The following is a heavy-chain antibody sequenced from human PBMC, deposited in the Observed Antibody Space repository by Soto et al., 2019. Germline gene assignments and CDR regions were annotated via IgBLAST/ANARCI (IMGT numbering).Heavy chain of an antibody. V-gene: IGHV3-30*03. CDR3: ATSTYDSSGYYLNWYFDL. J-gene: IGHJ2*01. D-gene: IGHD3-22*01. CDR1: GFTFSSYG. CDR2: ISYDGSNK. Sequence: QVQLVESGGGVVQPGRSLRLSCAASGFTFSSYGMHWVRQAPGKGLEWVAVISYDGSNKYYADSVKGRFTISRDNSKNTLYLPMNSLRAEDTAVYYCATSTYDSSGYYLNWYFDLWGRGTLVTVSS.